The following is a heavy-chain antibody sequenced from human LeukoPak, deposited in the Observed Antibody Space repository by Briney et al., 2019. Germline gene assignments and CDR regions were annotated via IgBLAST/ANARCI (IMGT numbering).Heavy chain of an antibody. CDR1: GFTVSSNF. V-gene: IGHV3-66*01. CDR2: IYSGGST. CDR3: ARGGDSLHY. D-gene: IGHD3-10*01. J-gene: IGHJ4*02. Sequence: GGSLRLSCAASGFTVSSNFMTWVRQAPGKGLEWVSVIYSGGSTYYADSAKDRFTISRDNSKNMLYLQMNSLRAGDTAVYYCARGGDSLHYWGQGTLVTVSS.